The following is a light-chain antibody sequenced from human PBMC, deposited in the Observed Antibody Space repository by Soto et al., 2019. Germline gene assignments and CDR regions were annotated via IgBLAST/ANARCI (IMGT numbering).Light chain of an antibody. CDR2: DVT. CDR1: SSDVGGYNY. J-gene: IGLJ1*01. CDR3: SSYTGGGYV. V-gene: IGLV2-14*01. Sequence: QSALTQPASVSGSPGQSITISCTGTSSDVGGYNYVSWYRQHPGKAPKLMIYDVTNRPSGVSNRFSGSKSGNTASLTISGLQAEDEADYYCSSYTGGGYVFGTGTKLTVL.